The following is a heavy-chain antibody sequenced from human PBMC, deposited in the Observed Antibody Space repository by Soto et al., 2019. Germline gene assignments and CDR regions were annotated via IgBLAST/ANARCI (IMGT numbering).Heavy chain of an antibody. V-gene: IGHV3-15*01. Sequence: PGGSLRLSSAASGFTFSKAWMSWVRQAPGKGMEWVGRIKSKTDGGTTDYAAPVKGRFTISRDDSKNTLYLQMNSLKTEDTAVYYCTIEQSSSWYDYVLAALDIWGQGTTVIVSS. CDR1: GFTFSKAW. CDR3: TIEQSSSWYDYVLAALDI. D-gene: IGHD6-13*01. J-gene: IGHJ3*02. CDR2: IKSKTDGGTT.